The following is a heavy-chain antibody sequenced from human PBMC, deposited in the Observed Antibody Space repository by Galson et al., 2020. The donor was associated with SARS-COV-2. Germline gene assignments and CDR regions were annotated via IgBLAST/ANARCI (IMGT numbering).Heavy chain of an antibody. CDR3: ARERESYSSSWYRWFDP. CDR1: GYSISSGYY. CDR2: IPHSGTI. J-gene: IGHJ5*02. Sequence: SETLSLTCAVSGYSISSGYYWGWIRQPPGEGLEWIGSIPHSGTIYSNPSLKSRITMSVDTSKNQFSLKLSSVTAADMAVYYCARERESYSSSWYRWFDPWGQGTLVTVSS. D-gene: IGHD6-13*01. V-gene: IGHV4-38-2*02.